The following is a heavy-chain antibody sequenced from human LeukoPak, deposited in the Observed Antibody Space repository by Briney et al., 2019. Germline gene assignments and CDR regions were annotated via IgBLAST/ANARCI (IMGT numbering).Heavy chain of an antibody. CDR2: INHSGST. CDR3: ARGPDYGDGGAFDI. CDR1: GGSSSGYY. D-gene: IGHD4-17*01. V-gene: IGHV4-34*01. Sequence: SETLSLTCAVYGGSSSGYYWSWIRQPPGKGLEWIGEINHSGSTNYNPSLKSRVTISVDTSKNQFSLKLSSVTAADTAVYYCARGPDYGDGGAFDIWGQGTMVTVSS. J-gene: IGHJ3*02.